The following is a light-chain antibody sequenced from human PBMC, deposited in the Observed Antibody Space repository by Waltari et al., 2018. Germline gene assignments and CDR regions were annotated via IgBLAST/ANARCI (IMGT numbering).Light chain of an antibody. J-gene: IGLJ3*02. CDR1: TSDIGKYNL. CDR2: DVN. Sequence: QSALTQTASVSGSPGQAITISCSGTTSDIGKYNLFPWYQQHPGKAPTLIIYDVNKRPSGVSNRFSGSKSGNTAFLTISGLQSADEADYYCCSYAGSAISMFGGGTKVTVL. CDR3: CSYAGSAISM. V-gene: IGLV2-23*02.